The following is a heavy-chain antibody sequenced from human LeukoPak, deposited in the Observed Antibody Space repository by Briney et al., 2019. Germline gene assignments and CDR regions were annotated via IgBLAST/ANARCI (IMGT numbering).Heavy chain of an antibody. CDR1: GYSIGSAYF. V-gene: IGHV4-38-2*01. CDR2: MFYDGIP. Sequence: SETRSLTCGVSGYSIGSAYFWAWTRQPPGKGLEWIGSMFYDGIPHKNPSLQRRFTISRDTSTNTPSMRLSSLTAPATAGYHFARASIAGVGNETASYCFDSWGQGPLVTVSS. D-gene: IGHD6-6*01. J-gene: IGHJ5*01. CDR3: ARASIAGVGNETASYCFDS.